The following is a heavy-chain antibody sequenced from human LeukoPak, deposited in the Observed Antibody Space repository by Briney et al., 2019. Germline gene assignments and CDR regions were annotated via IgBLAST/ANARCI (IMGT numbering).Heavy chain of an antibody. V-gene: IGHV3-43*02. CDR2: ITGDGGTT. CDR1: GFVFYAHA. Sequence: GGALRLSSAAPGFVFYAHAMNWVRQAPRKPLEWVSLITGDGGTTHYADSVRGRFTISRDNSRNSLYLQMKSLRTEDTALYYCAKRSGSPHNFDYWGRGTLVTVSS. D-gene: IGHD1-14*01. J-gene: IGHJ4*02. CDR3: AKRSGSPHNFDY.